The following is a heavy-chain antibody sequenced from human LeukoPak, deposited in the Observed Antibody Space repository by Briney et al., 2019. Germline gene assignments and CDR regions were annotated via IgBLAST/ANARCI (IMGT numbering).Heavy chain of an antibody. Sequence: SGGSLRLSCAASGFTFSIYSMNWVRQAPGKGLEWVSSIGGSSSSLYYAESVKGRFTISRDNAKNSLYLQMDILREEDTALYYCAKDMQTWPRFPDYWGQGTLVTVSS. J-gene: IGHJ4*02. D-gene: IGHD5-12*01. V-gene: IGHV3-21*04. CDR1: GFTFSIYS. CDR3: AKDMQTWPRFPDY. CDR2: IGGSSSSL.